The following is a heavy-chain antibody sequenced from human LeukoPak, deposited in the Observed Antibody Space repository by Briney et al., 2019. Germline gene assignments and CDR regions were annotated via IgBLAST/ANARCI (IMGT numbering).Heavy chain of an antibody. V-gene: IGHV1-8*01. J-gene: IGHJ4*02. CDR1: GYTFTSYD. CDR3: ARVEEQLDNFDY. CDR2: MNPNSGNT. Sequence: ASVKVSCKASGYTFTSYDINWVRQATGQGLEWMGWMNPNSGNTGYAQKFQGRVTMTRNTSISTAYMELSSLRSEDTVVYYCARVEEQLDNFDYWGQGTLVTVSS. D-gene: IGHD6-13*01.